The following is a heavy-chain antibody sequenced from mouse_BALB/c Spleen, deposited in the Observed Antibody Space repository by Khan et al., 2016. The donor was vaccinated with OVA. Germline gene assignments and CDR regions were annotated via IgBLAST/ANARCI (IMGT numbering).Heavy chain of an antibody. CDR1: GYSITSDYT. D-gene: IGHD2-3*01. J-gene: IGHJ4*01. V-gene: IGHV3-1*02. CDR3: TRFDGYYDAMDY. Sequence: EVQLQESGPDLVKPSQSLSLTCTVTGYSITSDYTWHWIRQFPGNKLEWMGYIHYSGNTNYNPSLKSRISITRDTSKNQFFLQLNSVTIEDTATXYCTRFDGYYDAMDYWGQGTSVTVSS. CDR2: IHYSGNT.